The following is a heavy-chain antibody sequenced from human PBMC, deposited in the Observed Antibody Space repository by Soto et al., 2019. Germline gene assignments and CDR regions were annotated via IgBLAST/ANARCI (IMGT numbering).Heavy chain of an antibody. D-gene: IGHD3-3*01. CDR3: TTEFDFWSGYYSSGGTDY. V-gene: IGHV3-15*07. J-gene: IGHJ4*02. CDR2: IKSKTDGGTT. CDR1: GVTFSNAG. Sequence: PGGSMRISCEASGVTFSNAGVNWVRKAPGKGLEWVGRIKSKTDGGTTDYAAPVKGRFTISRDDSKNTLYLQMNSLKTEDTAVYYCTTEFDFWSGYYSSGGTDYRGQGTLVTVSS.